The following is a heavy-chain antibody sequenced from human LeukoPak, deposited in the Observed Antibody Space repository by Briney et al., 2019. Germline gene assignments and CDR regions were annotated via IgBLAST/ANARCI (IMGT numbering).Heavy chain of an antibody. J-gene: IGHJ2*01. V-gene: IGHV3-23*01. D-gene: IGHD3-22*01. CDR3: AKDSSPYYYDSSGYYPYWYFDL. Sequence: GGSLRLSCAASGFTFSSYAMSWDRQAPGKGLEWVSAISGSGGSTYYADSVKGRFTISRDNSKNTLYLQMNSLRAEDTAVYYCAKDSSPYYYDSSGYYPYWYFDLWGRGTLVTVSS. CDR1: GFTFSSYA. CDR2: ISGSGGST.